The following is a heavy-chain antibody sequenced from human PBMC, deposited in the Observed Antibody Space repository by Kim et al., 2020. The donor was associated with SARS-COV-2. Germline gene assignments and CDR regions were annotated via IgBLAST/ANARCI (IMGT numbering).Heavy chain of an antibody. CDR1: GGSFSGYY. CDR3: ARVCSGGSCYSRADDY. Sequence: SETLSLTCAVYGGSFSGYYWSWIRQPPGKGLEWIGEINHSGSTNYNPSLKSRVTISVDTSKNQFSLKLSSVTAADTAVYYCARVCSGGSCYSRADDYWGQGTLVTVSS. J-gene: IGHJ4*02. V-gene: IGHV4-34*01. D-gene: IGHD2-15*01. CDR2: INHSGST.